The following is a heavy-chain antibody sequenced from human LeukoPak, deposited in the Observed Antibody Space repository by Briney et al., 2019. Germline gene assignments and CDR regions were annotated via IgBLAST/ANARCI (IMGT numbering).Heavy chain of an antibody. CDR1: GFTFSSYG. Sequence: GRSLRLSCAASGFTFSSYGTHWVRQAPGKGLEWVAVISYDGSNKYYADSVKGRFTISRDNSKNTLYLQMNSLRAEDTAVYYCARGTYSYGSNGPTFDYWGQGTLVTVSS. J-gene: IGHJ4*02. CDR2: ISYDGSNK. V-gene: IGHV3-30*03. D-gene: IGHD5-18*01. CDR3: ARGTYSYGSNGPTFDY.